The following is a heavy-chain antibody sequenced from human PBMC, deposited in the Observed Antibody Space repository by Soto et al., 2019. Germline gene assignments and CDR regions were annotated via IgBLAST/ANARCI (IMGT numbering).Heavy chain of an antibody. V-gene: IGHV3-21*01. CDR2: ISSSSSYI. J-gene: IGHJ6*03. D-gene: IGHD5-12*01. CDR3: ARVGGYSGYDHFGFDLLDYYYMDV. Sequence: GGSLRLFCAASGFTFSSYSMNWVRQAPGKGLEWVSSISSSSSYIYYADSVKGRFTISRDNAKNSLYLQMNSLRAEDTAVYYCARVGGYSGYDHFGFDLLDYYYMDVWGKGTTVTVSS. CDR1: GFTFSSYS.